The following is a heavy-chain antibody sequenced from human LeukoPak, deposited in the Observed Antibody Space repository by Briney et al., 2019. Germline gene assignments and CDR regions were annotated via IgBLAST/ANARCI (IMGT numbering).Heavy chain of an antibody. CDR1: GGTFSSYT. D-gene: IGHD5-24*01. V-gene: IGHV1-69*04. CDR3: ARDLEMAAYSDY. CDR2: IIPILGIA. Sequence: GASVKVSCKAPGGTFSSYTISWVRQAPGQGLEWMGRIIPILGIANYAQKFQGRVTITADKSTSTAYMELSSLRSEDTAVYYCARDLEMAAYSDYWGQGTLVTVSS. J-gene: IGHJ4*02.